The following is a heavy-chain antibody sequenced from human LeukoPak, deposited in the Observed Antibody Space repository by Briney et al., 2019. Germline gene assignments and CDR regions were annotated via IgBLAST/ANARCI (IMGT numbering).Heavy chain of an antibody. V-gene: IGHV3-53*01. Sequence: LSGGSLRLSCAASGFTFSNAWMSWVRQAPGKGLEWVSVIYSGGSTYYADSVKGRFTISRDNSKNTLYLQMNSLRAEDTAVYYCARLDNCGGDCYIFDYWGQGTLVTVSS. J-gene: IGHJ4*02. D-gene: IGHD2-21*02. CDR2: IYSGGST. CDR3: ARLDNCGGDCYIFDY. CDR1: GFTFSNAW.